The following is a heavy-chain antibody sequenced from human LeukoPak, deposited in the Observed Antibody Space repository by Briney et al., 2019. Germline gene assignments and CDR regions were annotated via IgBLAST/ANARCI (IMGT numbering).Heavy chain of an antibody. V-gene: IGHV1-69*13. J-gene: IGHJ3*02. D-gene: IGHD4-17*01. CDR3: ARDETTVTPDTFDI. CDR1: GGTFSSYA. Sequence: SVKVSCKASGGTFSSYAISWVRQAPGQGLEWMGGIIPIFGTANHAQKFQGRVTITADESTSTAYMELSSLRSEDTAVYYCARDETTVTPDTFDIWGQGTMVTVSS. CDR2: IIPIFGTA.